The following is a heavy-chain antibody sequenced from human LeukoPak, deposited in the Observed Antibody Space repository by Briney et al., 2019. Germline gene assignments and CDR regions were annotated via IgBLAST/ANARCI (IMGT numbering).Heavy chain of an antibody. D-gene: IGHD6-19*01. J-gene: IGHJ4*02. Sequence: GESLKISCKASGYSFTSYWIVWVRQMPGKGLEWMGIIYPGDSDTRYSPSFQGQVTISADKSISTAFLQWSGLKASDTAIYYCARPTLTGYSSGLGYWGQGTLVTVSS. V-gene: IGHV5-51*01. CDR3: ARPTLTGYSSGLGY. CDR2: IYPGDSDT. CDR1: GYSFTSYW.